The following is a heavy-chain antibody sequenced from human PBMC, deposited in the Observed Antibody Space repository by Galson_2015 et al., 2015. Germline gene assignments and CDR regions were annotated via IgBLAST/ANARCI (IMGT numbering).Heavy chain of an antibody. CDR2: ISSSSSTR. D-gene: IGHD4-11*01. Sequence: SLRLSCAASGFTFSRHSMNWVRQAPGKGLEWVSYISSSSSTRHYADSVKGRFTISRDNAKNSVYLQMNSLRDEDTAVYYCARVGDYSTYLGYFDYWGQGTLLTVSS. CDR1: GFTFSRHS. CDR3: ARVGDYSTYLGYFDY. V-gene: IGHV3-48*02. J-gene: IGHJ4*02.